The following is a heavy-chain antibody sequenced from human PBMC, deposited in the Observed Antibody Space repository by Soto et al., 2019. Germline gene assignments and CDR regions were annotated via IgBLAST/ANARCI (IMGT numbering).Heavy chain of an antibody. CDR2: IYHSGST. D-gene: IGHD6-6*01. CDR3: ARAGIAARNFDF. CDR1: AGSISSTNW. V-gene: IGHV4-4*02. Sequence: PSETLSLTCAVSAGSISSTNWWSWVRQPPGKGLEWIGEIYHSGSTNYNPSLKSRVTISVDKSKNQFSLKLSSVTAADTAVYYCARAGIAARNFDFWGQGTRVTVSS. J-gene: IGHJ4*02.